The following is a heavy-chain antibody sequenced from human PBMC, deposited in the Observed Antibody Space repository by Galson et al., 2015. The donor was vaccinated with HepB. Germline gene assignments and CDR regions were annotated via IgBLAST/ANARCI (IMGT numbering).Heavy chain of an antibody. V-gene: IGHV6-1*01. CDR2: TYCRSRWYN. J-gene: IGHJ3*02. Sequence: CAISGDSVSSNRAAWNWIRQSPSRGLEWLGRTYCRSRWYNDYAVSVKSRITINPDTSKNQVSLQLNSVTPEDTAVYYCARDQGIVGYRSGWSDAFDIWGQGTMVTVSS. CDR1: GDSVSSNRAA. CDR3: ARDQGIVGYRSGWSDAFDI. D-gene: IGHD6-19*01.